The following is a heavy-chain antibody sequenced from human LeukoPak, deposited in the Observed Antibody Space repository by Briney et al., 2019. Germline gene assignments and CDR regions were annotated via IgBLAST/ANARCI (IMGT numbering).Heavy chain of an antibody. D-gene: IGHD6-6*01. CDR2: VIPIFGTA. Sequence: ASVKVSCKAAGGTFSSYAISWVRQAPGQGLEWRGGVIPIFGTANYAQTFQGRVTITADESTSTAYMELSSLRSEDTAVYYCAYSSSSPLGYYYYMDVWLKGTKVTVSS. CDR3: AYSSSSPLGYYYYMDV. CDR1: GGTFSSYA. J-gene: IGHJ6*03. V-gene: IGHV1-69*13.